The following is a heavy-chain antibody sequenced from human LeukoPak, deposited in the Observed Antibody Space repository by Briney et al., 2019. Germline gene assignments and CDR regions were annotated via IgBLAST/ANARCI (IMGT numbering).Heavy chain of an antibody. CDR1: GFTVSNNY. CDR3: AKANPLIVGARAGGPINF. D-gene: IGHD1-26*01. J-gene: IGHJ3*01. V-gene: IGHV3-53*05. CDR2: VYGGGST. Sequence: GGSLRLSCAASGFTVSNNYMSWVRQAPGKGLEWVSVVYGGGSTYYADSVKGRFTISRDNSKDTLYLQMNSLRTEDTAVYYCAKANPLIVGARAGGPINFWGQGTMVTVSS.